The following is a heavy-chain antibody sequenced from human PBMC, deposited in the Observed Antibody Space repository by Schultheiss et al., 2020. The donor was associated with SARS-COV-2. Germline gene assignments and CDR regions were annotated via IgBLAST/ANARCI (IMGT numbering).Heavy chain of an antibody. CDR3: ARARYAIQDSSGYYGYYYYYMDV. V-gene: IGHV3-7*01. D-gene: IGHD3-22*01. Sequence: GESLKISCAASGFTFSSYWMSWVRQAPGKGLEWVANIKQDGSEKYYVDSVKGRFTISRDNSKNTLYLQMNSLRAEDTAVYYCARARYAIQDSSGYYGYYYYYMDVWGKGTTVTVSS. CDR2: IKQDGSEK. CDR1: GFTFSSYW. J-gene: IGHJ6*03.